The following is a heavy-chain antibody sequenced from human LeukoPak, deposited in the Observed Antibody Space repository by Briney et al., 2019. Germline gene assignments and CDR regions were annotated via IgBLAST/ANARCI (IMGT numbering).Heavy chain of an antibody. CDR1: GFTFSSYA. V-gene: IGHV3-64*01. Sequence: GGSLRLSCAASGFTFSSYAMPWVRQAPGKGLEYVSAISSNGGSTYYANSVKGRFTISRDNSKNTLYLQMGSLRAEDMAVYYCARDHRYSSSSRDYYYYYGMDVWGQGTTVTVSS. CDR2: ISSNGGST. D-gene: IGHD6-6*01. CDR3: ARDHRYSSSSRDYYYYYGMDV. J-gene: IGHJ6*02.